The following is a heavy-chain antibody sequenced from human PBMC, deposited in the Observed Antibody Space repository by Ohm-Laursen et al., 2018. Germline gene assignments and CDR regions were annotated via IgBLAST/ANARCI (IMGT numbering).Heavy chain of an antibody. CDR2: IWYDGSNK. D-gene: IGHD4-17*01. Sequence: SLRLSCAASGFTFSSYGMHWVRQAPGKGLEWVAVIWYDGSNKYYADSVKGRFTISRDNSKDTLYLQMNSLRAEDTAVYYCARGTTVTKRYFDLWGRGTLVTVSS. CDR1: GFTFSSYG. CDR3: ARGTTVTKRYFDL. V-gene: IGHV3-33*01. J-gene: IGHJ2*01.